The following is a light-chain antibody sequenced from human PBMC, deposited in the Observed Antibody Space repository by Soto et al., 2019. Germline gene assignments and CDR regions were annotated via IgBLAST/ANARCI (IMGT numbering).Light chain of an antibody. CDR2: DAS. J-gene: IGKJ4*01. V-gene: IGKV3-11*01. CDR3: QQRSNWPRLT. CDR1: QSVSSY. Sequence: EIVLTQSPATLSLSPGERATLSCRASQSVSSYLAWYQQKPGQAPRLLIYDASNRATGIPARFSGSGSGTDFTLTISSLEPEDFAVYYCQQRSNWPRLTFGGGTTVDIK.